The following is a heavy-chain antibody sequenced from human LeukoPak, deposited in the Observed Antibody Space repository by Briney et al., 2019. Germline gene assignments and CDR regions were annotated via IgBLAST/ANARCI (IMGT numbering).Heavy chain of an antibody. CDR2: ISSSSSYI. V-gene: IGHV3-21*01. Sequence: GGSLRLSCAASGFTFSSYSMNWVRQAPGKGLEWVSSISSSSSYIYYADSVKGRFTISRDNAKNSLYLQMNSLRAEDTAVYYCARPLTYTVTTPFDAFDIWGQGTMVTVSS. J-gene: IGHJ3*02. D-gene: IGHD4-17*01. CDR3: ARPLTYTVTTPFDAFDI. CDR1: GFTFSSYS.